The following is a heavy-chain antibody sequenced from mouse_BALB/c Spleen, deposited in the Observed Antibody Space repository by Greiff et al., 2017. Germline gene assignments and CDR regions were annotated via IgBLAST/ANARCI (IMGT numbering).Heavy chain of an antibody. CDR1: GYAFTNYL. Sequence: QVQLQQSGAELVRPGTSVKVSCEASGYAFTNYLIEWVKQRPGQGLEWIGVINPGSGGTNYNEKFKGKATLTADKSSSTAYMQLSSLTSDDSAVYFCARGRYDDWFAYWGQGTLVTVSA. V-gene: IGHV1-54*01. D-gene: IGHD2-14*01. CDR3: ARGRYDDWFAY. CDR2: INPGSGGT. J-gene: IGHJ3*01.